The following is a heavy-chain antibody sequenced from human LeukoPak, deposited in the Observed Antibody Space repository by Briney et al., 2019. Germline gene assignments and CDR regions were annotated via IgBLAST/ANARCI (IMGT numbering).Heavy chain of an antibody. Sequence: PGGSLRLSCAASGFTFSSYEMNWVRQAPGKGLEWVSYISSSGSTIYYADSVKGRFTISRDNAKNSLYLQMNSLGAEDTAVYYCARLGRDDAFDIWGQGTMVTVSS. CDR2: ISSSGSTI. CDR1: GFTFSSYE. J-gene: IGHJ3*02. CDR3: ARLGRDDAFDI. D-gene: IGHD1-26*01. V-gene: IGHV3-48*03.